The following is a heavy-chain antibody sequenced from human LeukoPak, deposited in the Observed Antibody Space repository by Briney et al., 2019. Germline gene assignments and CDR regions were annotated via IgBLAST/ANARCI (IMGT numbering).Heavy chain of an antibody. CDR2: IYHSGST. CDR1: GGSISSGGYS. V-gene: IGHV4-30-2*01. J-gene: IGHJ3*02. Sequence: PSQTLSLTCAVSGGSISSGGYSWSWIRQPPGKGLEWIGYIYHSGSTYYNPSLKGRVTISVDRSKNQFSLKLSSVTAADTAVYYCARGKLVGAFDIWGQGTMVTASS. D-gene: IGHD1-26*01. CDR3: ARGKLVGAFDI.